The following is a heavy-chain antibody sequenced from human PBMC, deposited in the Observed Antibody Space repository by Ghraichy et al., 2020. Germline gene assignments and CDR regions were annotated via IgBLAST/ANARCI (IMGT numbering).Heavy chain of an antibody. D-gene: IGHD2-15*01. CDR3: ARAAVVVHNWFDP. CDR2: IFTTGSA. Sequence: SETLSLTCTVSGDSISSYYWSWIRQPAGKGLEWIGRIFTTGSANYNPSLKSRVTISVDTSNNQFSLKLSSVTAADTAVYYCARAAVVVHNWFDPWGQGTLVTVSS. V-gene: IGHV4-4*07. CDR1: GDSISSYY. J-gene: IGHJ5*02.